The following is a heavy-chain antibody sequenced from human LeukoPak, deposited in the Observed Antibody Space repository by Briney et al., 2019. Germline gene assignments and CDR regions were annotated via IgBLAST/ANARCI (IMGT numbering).Heavy chain of an antibody. CDR2: SGGRGTGT. V-gene: IGHV3-23*01. D-gene: IGHD1-14*01. CDR3: ARLTGNHFDC. J-gene: IGHJ4*02. Sequence: GGSLRPSCAASGFSFTDFALSWVRQAPGKGLEWVSVSGGRGTGTFYGDSVKGRFTISRDNSKNALFLQMNSLRVEDTALYYCARLTGNHFDCWGQGALVTVSS. CDR1: GFSFTDFA.